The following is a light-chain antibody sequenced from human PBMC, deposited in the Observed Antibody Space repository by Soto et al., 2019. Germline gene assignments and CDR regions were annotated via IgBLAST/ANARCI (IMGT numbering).Light chain of an antibody. J-gene: IGKJ4*01. Sequence: ELVLTQSPGTLSLSPGERATLSCRASQSVSSSYLAWYQQKPGQAPRLLIYGASSRATGIPDRFSGSGSGTDFTFTISRLEPEDFAVYYCKQYGSSPLTFGGGTKVEIK. CDR1: QSVSSSY. CDR3: KQYGSSPLT. CDR2: GAS. V-gene: IGKV3-20*01.